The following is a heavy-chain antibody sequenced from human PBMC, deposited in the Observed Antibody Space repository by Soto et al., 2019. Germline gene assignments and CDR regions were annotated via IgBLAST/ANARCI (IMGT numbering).Heavy chain of an antibody. CDR2: ISYDGSNK. D-gene: IGHD6-19*01. Sequence: GGSLRLSCAASGFTFSSYGMHWVRQAPGKGLEWVAVISYDGSNKYYADSVKGRFTISRDNSKNTLYLQMNSLRAEDTAVYYCAKVRSSGWSDYWGQGTLVTVSS. V-gene: IGHV3-30*18. CDR3: AKVRSSGWSDY. J-gene: IGHJ4*02. CDR1: GFTFSSYG.